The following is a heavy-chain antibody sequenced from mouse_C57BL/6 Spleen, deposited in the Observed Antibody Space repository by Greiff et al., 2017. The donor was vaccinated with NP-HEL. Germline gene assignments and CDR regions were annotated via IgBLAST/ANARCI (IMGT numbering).Heavy chain of an antibody. V-gene: IGHV1-64*01. CDR3: AREELGYYAMDY. CDR1: GYTFTSYW. CDR2: IHPNSGST. J-gene: IGHJ4*01. Sequence: VQLQQPGAELVKPGASVKLSCKASGYTFTSYWMHWVKQRPGQGLEWIGMIHPNSGSTYYNEKFKGKATLTADKSSSTAYMELRSLTSEDSAVYFCAREELGYYAMDYWGQGTSVTVSS. D-gene: IGHD4-1*01.